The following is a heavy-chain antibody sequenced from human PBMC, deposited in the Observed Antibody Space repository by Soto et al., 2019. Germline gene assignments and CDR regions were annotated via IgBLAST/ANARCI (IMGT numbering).Heavy chain of an antibody. D-gene: IGHD1-26*01. CDR2: INTGNGNT. J-gene: IGHJ4*02. CDR1: GYSFTTYA. CDR3: ARQWKLTAVFVD. V-gene: IGHV1-3*04. Sequence: ASVKASCKAAGYSFTTYAMHWVRQAPGQRPEWMGWINTGNGNTKYSQNFQGRVTITSDTSASTAYVELSSLRPEDTAVYYCARQWKLTAVFVDWGQGTLVTVSS.